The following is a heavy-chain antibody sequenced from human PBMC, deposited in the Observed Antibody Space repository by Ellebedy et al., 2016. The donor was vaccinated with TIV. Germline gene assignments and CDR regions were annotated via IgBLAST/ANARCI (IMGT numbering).Heavy chain of an antibody. V-gene: IGHV3-15*01. CDR2: IKSKTDGVKT. D-gene: IGHD3-3*01. CDR1: GFTFSTAW. Sequence: GESLKISCAASGFTFSTAWMSWVRQAPGKGLEWVGRIKSKTDGVKTDYAEPVKDRFTFSRDDSKNAVYLQMNSLKTEDTAVYYCTTEAPLRKLTRYDYSAMDVWGQGTTVTVSS. J-gene: IGHJ6*02. CDR3: TTEAPLRKLTRYDYSAMDV.